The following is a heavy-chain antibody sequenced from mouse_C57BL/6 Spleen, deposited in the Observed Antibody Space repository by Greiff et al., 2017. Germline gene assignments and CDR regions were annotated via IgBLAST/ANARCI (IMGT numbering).Heavy chain of an antibody. V-gene: IGHV1-76*01. Sequence: QVQLQQSGAELVRPGASVKLSCKASGYTFTDYYINWVKQRPGQGLEWIARIYPGSGNTYYNEKFKGKATLTAEKASSTAYMQLSSLTSEDSAVYFCARRGVKDYFDYWGQGTTLTVSS. CDR1: GYTFTDYY. J-gene: IGHJ2*01. CDR3: ARRGVKDYFDY. CDR2: IYPGSGNT. D-gene: IGHD1-3*01.